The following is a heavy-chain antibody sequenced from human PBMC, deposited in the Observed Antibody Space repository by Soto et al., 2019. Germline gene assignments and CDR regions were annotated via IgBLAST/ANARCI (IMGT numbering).Heavy chain of an antibody. V-gene: IGHV3-23*01. CDR2: ISGSGGST. D-gene: IGHD5-12*01. Sequence: GGSLILSCAASGFTFSSYAMSWVRQAPGKGLEWVSAISGSGGSTYYADSVKGRFTISRDNSKNTLYLQMNSLRAEDTAVYYCAKDRMATRDIDYWGQGTLVTVSS. CDR1: GFTFSSYA. J-gene: IGHJ4*02. CDR3: AKDRMATRDIDY.